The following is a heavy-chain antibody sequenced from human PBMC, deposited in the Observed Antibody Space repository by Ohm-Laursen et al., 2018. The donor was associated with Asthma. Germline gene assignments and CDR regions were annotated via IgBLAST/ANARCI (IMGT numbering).Heavy chain of an antibody. V-gene: IGHV3-33*01. CDR3: ARDSGSGRRGLHHFDY. CDR2: IWYDGSNK. Sequence: SLRLSCAASGFTFSSYGMHWVRQAPGKGLEWVAVIWYDGSNKYYADSVKGRFTISRDNSKNTLYLQMNSLRAEDTAVYYCARDSGSGRRGLHHFDYWGQGTLVTVSS. D-gene: IGHD6-19*01. CDR1: GFTFSSYG. J-gene: IGHJ4*02.